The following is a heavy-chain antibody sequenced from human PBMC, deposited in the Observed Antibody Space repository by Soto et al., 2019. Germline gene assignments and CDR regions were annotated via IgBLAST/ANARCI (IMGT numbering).Heavy chain of an antibody. CDR2: INSDGSST. D-gene: IGHD6-13*01. CDR1: GFTFSSYW. CDR3: ARDTGSGSWYSRPSFDY. V-gene: IGHV3-74*01. Sequence: GGSLRLSCAASGFTFSSYWMHWVRQAPGKGLVWVSRINSDGSSTSYADSVKGRFTISRDNAKNTLYLQMNSLRAEDTAVYYCARDTGSGSWYSRPSFDYWGQGTLVTVSS. J-gene: IGHJ4*02.